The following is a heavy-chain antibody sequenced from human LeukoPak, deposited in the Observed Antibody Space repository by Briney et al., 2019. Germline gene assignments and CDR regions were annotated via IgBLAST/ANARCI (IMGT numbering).Heavy chain of an antibody. CDR2: IKQDGGEK. Sequence: GGSLRLSCAASGFTFSNYWMNWVRQAPGKGLEWVANIKQDGGEKYYVDSVKGRFTISRDNAKNSLYLQMNSLRTEDTAVYYCARELQLLYFDYWGQGTLVTVSS. J-gene: IGHJ4*02. CDR3: ARELQLLYFDY. D-gene: IGHD2-2*01. CDR1: GFTFSNYW. V-gene: IGHV3-7*01.